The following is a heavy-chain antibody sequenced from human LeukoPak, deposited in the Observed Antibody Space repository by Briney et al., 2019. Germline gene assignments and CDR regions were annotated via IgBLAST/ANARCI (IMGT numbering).Heavy chain of an antibody. CDR2: IYTSGST. V-gene: IGHV4-4*07. Sequence: SETLSLTCTVSDGSLSNYYWTWIRQPAGKGLEWIGHIYTSGSTTYNPSLQSRVTMPVDTSKKQFSLKLSSVTAADTAIYYCARAYDKWRGYSYGHYFFDYWGQGTLVTVSS. CDR1: DGSLSNYY. CDR3: ARAYDKWRGYSYGHYFFDY. D-gene: IGHD5-18*01. J-gene: IGHJ4*02.